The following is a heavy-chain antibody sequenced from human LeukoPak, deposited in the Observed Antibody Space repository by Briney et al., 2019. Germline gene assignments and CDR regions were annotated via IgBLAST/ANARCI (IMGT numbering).Heavy chain of an antibody. Sequence: SETLSLTCVVSGYSITNGDYWGWIRQSPGKGLEWIGSIYNSASTHYNPSLKSRVTILVDTSKNEFSLKMTSVTAADTAMYYCARNSTSGFFDYWGQGTLATVSS. CDR3: ARNSTSGFFDY. CDR2: IYNSAST. J-gene: IGHJ4*02. D-gene: IGHD2/OR15-2a*01. CDR1: GYSITNGDY. V-gene: IGHV4-38-2*01.